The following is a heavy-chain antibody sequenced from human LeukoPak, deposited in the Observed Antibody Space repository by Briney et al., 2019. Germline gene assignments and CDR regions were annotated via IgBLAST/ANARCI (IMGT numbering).Heavy chain of an antibody. CDR2: ISSSGSTI. V-gene: IGHV3-48*03. J-gene: IGHJ4*02. CDR3: ARSLNGDFDY. CDR1: GFTFSSYE. Sequence: GGSLRLSCAASGFTFSSYEMNWVRQALGKGLEWVSYISSSGSTIYYADSVKGRFTISRDNAKNSLYLQMNSLRDEDTAVYYCARSLNGDFDYWGRGTLVTVSS. D-gene: IGHD7-27*01.